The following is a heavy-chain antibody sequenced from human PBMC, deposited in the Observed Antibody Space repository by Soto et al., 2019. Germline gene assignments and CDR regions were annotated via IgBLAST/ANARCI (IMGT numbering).Heavy chain of an antibody. CDR3: ASLSGHNKDY. Sequence: LETLSLTCAVYGGSFSCYYLSWIRQPPGKGLERIGEINHSGSTNYNPSLKSRVTISVDTSKNQFSPKLSSVTAADTAVYYCASLSGHNKDYWGQGTLVTVSS. CDR2: INHSGST. V-gene: IGHV4-34*01. CDR1: GGSFSCYY. J-gene: IGHJ4*02. D-gene: IGHD5-18*01.